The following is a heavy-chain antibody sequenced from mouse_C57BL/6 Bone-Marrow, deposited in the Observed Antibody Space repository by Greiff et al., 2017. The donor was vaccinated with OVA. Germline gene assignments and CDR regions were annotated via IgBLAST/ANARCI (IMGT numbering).Heavy chain of an antibody. Sequence: VQLQQPGAELVKPGASVTLSCKASGYTFTSYWMHWVKQRPGQGLEWIGMIHPNSGSTNYNEKFKSKATLTVDTSSSTAYMQLSSLTSEDSAVYCCARDYYGSNWYFDVWGTGTTVTVSS. V-gene: IGHV1-64*01. CDR3: ARDYYGSNWYFDV. D-gene: IGHD1-1*01. CDR1: GYTFTSYW. CDR2: IHPNSGST. J-gene: IGHJ1*03.